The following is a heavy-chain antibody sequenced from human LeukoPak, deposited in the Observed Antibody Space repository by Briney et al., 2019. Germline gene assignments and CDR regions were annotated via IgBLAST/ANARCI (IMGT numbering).Heavy chain of an antibody. J-gene: IGHJ4*02. CDR1: GFTFSTYS. CDR2: TSGSDPGT. CDR3: ARAPVTSCRGAFCYPFDY. D-gene: IGHD2-15*01. Sequence: PGGSLRLSCAASGFTFSTYSMNWVRQAPGKGLEWVAATSGSDPGTYHADSVRGWFTISRDNSKNTLYLQMNRLRVEDAAVYYCARAPVTSCRGAFCYPFDYWGQGTLVTVSS. V-gene: IGHV3-23*01.